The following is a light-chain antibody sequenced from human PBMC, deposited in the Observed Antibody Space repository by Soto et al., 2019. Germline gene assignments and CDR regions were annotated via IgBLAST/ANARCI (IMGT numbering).Light chain of an antibody. CDR1: QSFLYSSNNKNY. V-gene: IGKV4-1*01. CDR2: WAS. J-gene: IGKJ5*01. Sequence: DIVMTQSPDSLAVSLGERATINCKSSQSFLYSSNNKNYLAWFQQKPGQPPKLLISWASTRESGVPDRFSGSGSGTDFTLTISSLQAEDVAVYYCQQYHSDPITFGQGTRLEIK. CDR3: QQYHSDPIT.